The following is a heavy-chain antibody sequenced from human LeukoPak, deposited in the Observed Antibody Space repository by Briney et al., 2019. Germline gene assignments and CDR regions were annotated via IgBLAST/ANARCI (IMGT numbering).Heavy chain of an antibody. V-gene: IGHV3-9*01. Sequence: GGSLRHSCPASGLTFDDYAMHWVRQAPGKGLEWVAGISWNSRSIVYTDSVKGRFTISRDNAKNSLYLQMNSLRLEDTALYYCTKVNGDNAAHGSKWYFDVWGRGTLVTVSS. CDR1: GLTFDDYA. CDR3: TKVNGDNAAHGSKWYFDV. CDR2: ISWNSRSI. J-gene: IGHJ2*01. D-gene: IGHD7-27*01.